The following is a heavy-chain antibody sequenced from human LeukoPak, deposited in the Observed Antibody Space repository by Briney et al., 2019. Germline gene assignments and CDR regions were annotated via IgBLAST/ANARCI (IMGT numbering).Heavy chain of an antibody. CDR2: ISYDGSNK. CDR1: GFTFSSYG. CDR3: AKDSKAWLVEGTAV. Sequence: GGSLTLSCAASGFTFSSYGMHWVRQAPGKGLEWVAVISYDGSNKYYADSVKGRFTISRDNSKNTLYLQMNSLRAEDTAVYYCAKDSKAWLVEGTAVWGQGTLVTVSS. J-gene: IGHJ4*02. D-gene: IGHD6-19*01. V-gene: IGHV3-30*18.